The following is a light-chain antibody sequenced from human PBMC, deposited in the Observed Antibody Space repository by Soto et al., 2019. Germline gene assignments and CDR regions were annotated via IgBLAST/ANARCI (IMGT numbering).Light chain of an antibody. CDR2: DTS. Sequence: EIVVTQSPGTLSLSPGERATLSCRASQSISTTYLAWYQQRPGQAPRLLIYDTSSRATGIPDRFSGSGSATEFTLTINRLEPEDFAVYYCQQYGSSPYTFGQGTKLEIK. CDR1: QSISTTY. J-gene: IGKJ2*01. V-gene: IGKV3-20*01. CDR3: QQYGSSPYT.